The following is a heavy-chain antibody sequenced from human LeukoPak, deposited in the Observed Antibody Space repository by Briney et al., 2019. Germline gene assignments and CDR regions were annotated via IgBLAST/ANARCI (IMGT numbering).Heavy chain of an antibody. J-gene: IGHJ6*03. CDR3: VRLSRGAMNYYMDV. Sequence: GGSLRLSCAASGFTFSSYGMHWVRQAPGKGLEWVGRSRNKANSYSTTFGKSVKGRLTISRDESENSLYLQLNSLKTEDTGVYYCVRLSRGAMNYYMDVWGKGTTVTISS. CDR1: GFTFSSYG. D-gene: IGHD3-10*01. V-gene: IGHV3-72*01. CDR2: SRNKANSYST.